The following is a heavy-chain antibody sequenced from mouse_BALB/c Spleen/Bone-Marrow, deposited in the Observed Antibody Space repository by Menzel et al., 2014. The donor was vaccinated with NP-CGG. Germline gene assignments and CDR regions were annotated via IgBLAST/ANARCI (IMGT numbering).Heavy chain of an antibody. V-gene: IGHV1-82*01. CDR1: GYTFTDTW. CDR2: IYPGDGDI. J-gene: IGHJ4*01. Sequence: VQLQQSGPELAKPGASVKMSCKASGYTFTDTWIHWIKQRPGQGLEWIGRIYPGDGDIYYNGKFKGKATLTADKSSSTAYMQLSSLTSVDSAVYFCARSDGYRVMDYWGQGTSVTVSS. D-gene: IGHD2-3*01. CDR3: ARSDGYRVMDY.